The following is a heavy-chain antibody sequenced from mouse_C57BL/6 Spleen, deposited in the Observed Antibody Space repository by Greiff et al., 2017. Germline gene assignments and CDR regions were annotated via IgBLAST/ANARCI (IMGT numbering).Heavy chain of an antibody. CDR2: IDPSDSYT. J-gene: IGHJ3*01. CDR3: ARELRPGVAY. Sequence: QVQLQQPGAELVRPGTSVKLSCKASGYTFTSYWMHWVKQRPGQGLEWIGVIDPSDSYTNYNQKFKGKATLTVDTSSSTAYMQLSSLTSEDSAVYYCARELRPGVAYWGQGTLVTVSA. V-gene: IGHV1-59*01. CDR1: GYTFTSYW. D-gene: IGHD1-2*01.